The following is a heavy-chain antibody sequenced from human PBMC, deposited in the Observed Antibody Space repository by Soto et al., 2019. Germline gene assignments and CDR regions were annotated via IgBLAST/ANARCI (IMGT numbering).Heavy chain of an antibody. D-gene: IGHD2-15*01. Sequence: EVQLVESGGGLVQPGGSLRLSCAASGFTFSDHYMDWVRQAPGKGLEWVGRTKNKANSYTTQYAASVKGRFTISRDDSKNSLYLQMNSLQTEDTAVYYCGRVRLCGLSGDRCYSRVIDYWGQGTLVTVSS. CDR2: TKNKANSYTT. CDR3: GRVRLCGLSGDRCYSRVIDY. J-gene: IGHJ4*02. CDR1: GFTFSDHY. V-gene: IGHV3-72*01.